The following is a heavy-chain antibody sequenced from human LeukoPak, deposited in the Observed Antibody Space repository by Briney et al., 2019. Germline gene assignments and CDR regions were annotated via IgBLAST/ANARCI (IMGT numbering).Heavy chain of an antibody. CDR1: GGSISSSSYY. J-gene: IGHJ4*02. Sequence: PETLSLTCTVSGGSISSSSYYWGWIRQPPGKGLEWIGSIYYSGSTYYNPSLKSRVTISVDTSKNQFSLKLSSVTAADTAVYYCARSVLLWFGELEDGWEFRGSTPTYYFDYWGQGTLVTVSS. V-gene: IGHV4-39*01. CDR2: IYYSGST. CDR3: ARSVLLWFGELEDGWEFRGSTPTYYFDY. D-gene: IGHD3-10*01.